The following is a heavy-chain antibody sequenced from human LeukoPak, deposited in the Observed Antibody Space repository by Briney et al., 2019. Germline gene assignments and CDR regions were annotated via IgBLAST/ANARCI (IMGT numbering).Heavy chain of an antibody. CDR1: GFTFSNAW. CDR3: TTDYCSGGSCYSGY. Sequence: GGSLRLSCAASGFTFSNAWMSWVRQAPGKGLEWVGRIKSKTDGGTTDYAAPVKGRFTISRDDSKNTLYLQMNSLKTEDTAVYYCTTDYCSGGSCYSGYWGQGTLVTVSS. CDR2: IKSKTDGGTT. J-gene: IGHJ4*02. D-gene: IGHD2-15*01. V-gene: IGHV3-15*01.